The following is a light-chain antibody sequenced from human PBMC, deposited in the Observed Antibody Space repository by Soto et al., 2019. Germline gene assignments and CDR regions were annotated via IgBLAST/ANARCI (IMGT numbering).Light chain of an antibody. J-gene: IGKJ1*01. CDR2: GAS. CDR3: QQYNNWPRT. Sequence: EIVMTQSPATLSVSPGERATLSCRASQSVSNNLDWYRQKPGQAPRLLIYGASTRATGIPARFSGSGSGTEFTLTISSLQSEEFAVYYCQQYNNWPRTFGQGTKVEIK. CDR1: QSVSNN. V-gene: IGKV3-15*01.